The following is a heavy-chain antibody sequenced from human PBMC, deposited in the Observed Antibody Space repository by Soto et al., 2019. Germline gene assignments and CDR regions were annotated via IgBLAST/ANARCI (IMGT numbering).Heavy chain of an antibody. J-gene: IGHJ4*01. D-gene: IGHD5-12*01. CDR3: ATIRVRGGPLRCEA. CDR2: VLPISGST. CDR1: GGLISKYS. V-gene: IGHV1-69*06. Sequence: QVQLVQSGAEVRKPGSSVKVSCKTSGGLISKYSFNWVRQAPGQGLEWMGGVLPISGSTDYAQKFQGRLKIPADRSTSTVYMELSRLRSDDTANYYCATIRVRGGPLRCEAGGQGMLISVSS.